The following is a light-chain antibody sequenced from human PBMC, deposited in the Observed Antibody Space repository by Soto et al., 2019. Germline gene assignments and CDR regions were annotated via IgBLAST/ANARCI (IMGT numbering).Light chain of an antibody. CDR3: CSYAGTYAFYV. J-gene: IGLJ1*01. Sequence: QSVLTQPPSASGTPGQRVTISCSGSSSNIGSNYVYWYQQLPGTAPKLLIYSNNQRPSGVPDRFSGSKSGTSASLAISGLRSEDEADYYCCSYAGTYAFYVFGTGTKVTVL. V-gene: IGLV1-47*02. CDR1: SSNIGSNY. CDR2: SNN.